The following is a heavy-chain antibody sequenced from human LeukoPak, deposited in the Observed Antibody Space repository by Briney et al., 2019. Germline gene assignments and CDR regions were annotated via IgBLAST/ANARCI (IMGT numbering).Heavy chain of an antibody. CDR2: INSDGSST. CDR1: GFTFSSYW. V-gene: IGHV3-74*01. CDR3: ARDRQYAAPFDY. D-gene: IGHD2-15*01. Sequence: PGGSLRLSCAASGFTFSSYWMHWVRHAPGKGLVWVSRINSDGSSTSYADSVKGRFTISRDNAKNTLYLQMNSLRAEDTAVYYCARDRQYAAPFDYWGQGTLVTVSS. J-gene: IGHJ4*02.